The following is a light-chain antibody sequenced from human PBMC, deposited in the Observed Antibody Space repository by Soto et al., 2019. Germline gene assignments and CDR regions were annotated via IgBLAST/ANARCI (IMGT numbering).Light chain of an antibody. CDR2: VAS. J-gene: IGKJ1*01. CDR1: QGISNY. Sequence: DIQMTQSPSSLSASVGDRVTITCRASQGISNYLAWYQQQPGKVPKLLIYVASTLQSGVRSRFSGSGSGTDFTLNISSLPPEDVATYYWQKYNSAPWTFGQETKVEIK. V-gene: IGKV1-27*01. CDR3: QKYNSAPWT.